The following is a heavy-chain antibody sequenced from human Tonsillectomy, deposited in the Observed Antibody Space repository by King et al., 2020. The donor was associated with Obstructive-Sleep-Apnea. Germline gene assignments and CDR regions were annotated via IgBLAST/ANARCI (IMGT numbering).Heavy chain of an antibody. Sequence: QLVQSGGGLVRPGRSLRLSCAASGFTFDDYAMHWVRQAPGKGLEWVSGISWNSGSIGYADSVKGRFTISRDNAKNSLYLQINRLRPEDTALYYCAKDISSGWYSPLDYWGEGTLVTVSS. CDR3: AKDISSGWYSPLDY. CDR2: ISWNSGSI. D-gene: IGHD6-19*01. J-gene: IGHJ4*02. CDR1: GFTFDDYA. V-gene: IGHV3-9*01.